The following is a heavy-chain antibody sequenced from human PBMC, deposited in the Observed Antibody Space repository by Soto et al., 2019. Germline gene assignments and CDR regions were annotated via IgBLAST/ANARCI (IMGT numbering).Heavy chain of an antibody. CDR2: IYSGGST. CDR3: ARARGIFGVVSYYYYGMDV. Sequence: EVQLVETGGGLIQPGGSLRLSCAASGFTVSSNYMSWVRQAPGKGREWVSVIYSGGSTYYADSVKGRFTISRDNSKNTLYLQMSSLRAEDTAVYYCARARGIFGVVSYYYYGMDVWGQGTTVTVSS. J-gene: IGHJ6*02. CDR1: GFTVSSNY. V-gene: IGHV3-53*02. D-gene: IGHD3-3*01.